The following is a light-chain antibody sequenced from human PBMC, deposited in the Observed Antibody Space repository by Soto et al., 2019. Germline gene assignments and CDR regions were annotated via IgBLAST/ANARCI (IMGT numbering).Light chain of an antibody. CDR3: GSYTSSSTPYYV. Sequence: QSALTQPASVSGSPGQSITISCTGTSSDVGGYNYVSWYQQYPGKAPKLMIYDVSNRPSGVSNRFSGSKSGNTASLTISGLQAEDEADYYCGSYTSSSTPYYVFGTGTKLTVL. J-gene: IGLJ1*01. CDR2: DVS. V-gene: IGLV2-14*01. CDR1: SSDVGGYNY.